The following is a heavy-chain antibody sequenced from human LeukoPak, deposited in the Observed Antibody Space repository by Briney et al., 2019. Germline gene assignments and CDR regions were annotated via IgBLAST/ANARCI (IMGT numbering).Heavy chain of an antibody. V-gene: IGHV3-30*04. CDR3: ARDRDYVWGSYRFDY. Sequence: GRSLRLSCAASGFTFSSYAMHWVRQAPGKGLEWVAVISYDGSNKYYADSVKGRFTISRDNSKNTLYLQMNSLRAEGTAVYYCARDRDYVWGSYRFDYWGQGTLVTVSS. D-gene: IGHD3-16*02. CDR1: GFTFSSYA. CDR2: ISYDGSNK. J-gene: IGHJ4*02.